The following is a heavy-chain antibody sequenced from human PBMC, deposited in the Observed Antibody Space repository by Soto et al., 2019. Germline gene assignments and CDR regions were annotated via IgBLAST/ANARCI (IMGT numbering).Heavy chain of an antibody. CDR3: VKGEYYYDSSGYYPFDY. J-gene: IGHJ4*02. V-gene: IGHV3-64*01. CDR2: ISSNGGST. D-gene: IGHD3-22*01. Sequence: GGSLRLSCAASGFTFSSFAMHWVRQAPGKGLEYVSIISSNGGSTFYAKSVKDRFTISRDNSKNTQYLQMSSLRADDTALYYCVKGEYYYDSSGYYPFDYWGQGTLVTVSS. CDR1: GFTFSSFA.